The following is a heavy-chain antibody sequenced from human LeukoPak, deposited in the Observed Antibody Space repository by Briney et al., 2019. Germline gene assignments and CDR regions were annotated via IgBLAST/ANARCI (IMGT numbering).Heavy chain of an antibody. Sequence: GGSLRLSCAASGFTFDDYGMSWVRQAPGKGVEWGFGINWNGGSTGYADSVKGRFTISRDNAKNSLYLQMNSLRAEDTALYYCARVATKLSSSWYFDYWGQGTLVTVSS. CDR1: GFTFDDYG. J-gene: IGHJ4*02. D-gene: IGHD6-13*01. CDR3: ARVATKLSSSWYFDY. V-gene: IGHV3-20*04. CDR2: INWNGGST.